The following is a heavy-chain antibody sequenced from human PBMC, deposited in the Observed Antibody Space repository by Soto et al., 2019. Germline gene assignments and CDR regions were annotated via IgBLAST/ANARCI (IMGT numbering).Heavy chain of an antibody. CDR3: ARAEFSNDGMDV. CDR2: INCDGSIT. D-gene: IGHD3-16*02. CDR1: GFTFSSYW. Sequence: PGGSLRLSCAASGFTFSSYWMHWVRQAPGKGLVWVPGINCDGSITYYADSVKGRFTISRDNSKNTLYLQMNSLRAEDTAVYYCARAEFSNDGMDVWGQGTTVTVSS. J-gene: IGHJ6*02. V-gene: IGHV3-74*01.